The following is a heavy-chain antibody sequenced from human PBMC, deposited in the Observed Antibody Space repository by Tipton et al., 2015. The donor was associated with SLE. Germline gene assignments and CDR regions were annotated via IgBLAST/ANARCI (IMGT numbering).Heavy chain of an antibody. Sequence: TLSLTCIVSGYSISSGYYWSWIRQPAGKGLEWIGRIYTSGGTNYNPSLKSRVTISEDTSKNQFSLKLSSVTAADTAVYYCASGGYGSGSHYHGGWFDPWGRGTLVTVSS. V-gene: IGHV4-61*02. CDR2: IYTSGGT. D-gene: IGHD3-10*01. J-gene: IGHJ5*02. CDR1: GYSISSGYY. CDR3: ASGGYGSGSHYHGGWFDP.